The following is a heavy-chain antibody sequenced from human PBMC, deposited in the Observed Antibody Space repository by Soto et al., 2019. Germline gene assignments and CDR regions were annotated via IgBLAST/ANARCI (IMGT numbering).Heavy chain of an antibody. CDR1: GFTFSSYW. CDR2: ISYDGSNK. V-gene: IGHV3-30*18. Sequence: VQLVESGGGLVQPGGSLRLSCAASGFTFSSYWMSWVRQAPGKGLEWVAVISYDGSNKYYADSVKGRFTISRDNSKNTLYLQMNSLRAEDTAVYYCAKGKTTVTNPHYYYYGMDVWGQGTTVTVSS. J-gene: IGHJ6*02. CDR3: AKGKTTVTNPHYYYYGMDV. D-gene: IGHD4-17*01.